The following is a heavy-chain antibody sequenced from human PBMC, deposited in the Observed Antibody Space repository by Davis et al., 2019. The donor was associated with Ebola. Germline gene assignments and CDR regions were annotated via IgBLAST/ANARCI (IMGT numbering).Heavy chain of an antibody. J-gene: IGHJ6*02. V-gene: IGHV1-8*01. CDR3: ARWARLYYYYGMDV. D-gene: IGHD6-6*01. CDR1: GYTFTNYD. Sequence: AASVKVSCKASGYTFTNYDVHWVRQGTGQGLEWIGWMNPNSANTGYGQKFQGRVTMTRDTSINTAYMELNRLRSNDTAVYYCARWARLYYYYGMDVWGQGTTVTVSS. CDR2: MNPNSANT.